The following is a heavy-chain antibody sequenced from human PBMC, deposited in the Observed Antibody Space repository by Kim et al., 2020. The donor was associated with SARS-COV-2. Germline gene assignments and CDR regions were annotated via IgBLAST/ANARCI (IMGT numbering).Heavy chain of an antibody. J-gene: IGHJ5*02. D-gene: IGHD5-18*01. Sequence: GGSLRLSCAASGFTFGSYSMHWIRQAPGKGLEWVSSITSSSSSIYYADSIEGRFTISRDNAENSLFLQMNSLRDEDTAVYFCARGVDTAMVSGGYNWLDPWGQGTLVTVSS. CDR1: GFTFGSYS. CDR3: ARGVDTAMVSGGYNWLDP. V-gene: IGHV3-21*01. CDR2: ITSSSSSI.